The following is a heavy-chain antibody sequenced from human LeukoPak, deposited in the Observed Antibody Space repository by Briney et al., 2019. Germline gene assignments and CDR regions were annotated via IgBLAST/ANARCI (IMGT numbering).Heavy chain of an antibody. CDR3: ARDRVDGSGSSDY. D-gene: IGHD3-10*01. J-gene: IGHJ4*02. V-gene: IGHV3-74*01. CDR1: GFSFTSHW. Sequence: GGSLRLSCTASGFSFTSHWMRCVRHVPGKGLVWVSRINGDGSGTNHADSVKGRFTISRDNAKNTLYLQISSLRVEDTAVYYCARDRVDGSGSSDYWGQGTLVTVSS. CDR2: INGDGSGT.